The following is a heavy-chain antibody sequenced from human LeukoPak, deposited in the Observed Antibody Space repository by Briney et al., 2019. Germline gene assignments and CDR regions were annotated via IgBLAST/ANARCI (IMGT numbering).Heavy chain of an antibody. Sequence: SETLSLTRSVSGDFISSGGYYWSWIRQHPGKGLEWIGYIYYSGNTYYSPSLKSRVTISVDTSKNQFSLKLTSVTAADTAVYYCARAIVATISFDFWGQGTLVTVSS. J-gene: IGHJ4*02. CDR3: ARAIVATISFDF. D-gene: IGHD5-12*01. CDR1: GDFISSGGYY. CDR2: IYYSGNT. V-gene: IGHV4-31*03.